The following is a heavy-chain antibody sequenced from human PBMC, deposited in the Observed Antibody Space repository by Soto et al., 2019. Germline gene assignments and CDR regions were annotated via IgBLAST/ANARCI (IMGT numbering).Heavy chain of an antibody. CDR2: ISGDSGST. J-gene: IGHJ4*02. CDR1: GFTFSNYA. D-gene: IGHD6-19*01. Sequence: GGSLRLSCAASGFTFSNYAMSWVRQAPGKGLEWVSAISGDSGSTYYADSVKGRFTISRDNSKNTLYLQMNSLRAEDTAVYYCAIPSGITVTGHEYWGQGTLVIDSS. CDR3: AIPSGITVTGHEY. V-gene: IGHV3-23*01.